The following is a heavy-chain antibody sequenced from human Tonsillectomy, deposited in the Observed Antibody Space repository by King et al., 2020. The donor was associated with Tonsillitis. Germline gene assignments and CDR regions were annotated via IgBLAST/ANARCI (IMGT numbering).Heavy chain of an antibody. D-gene: IGHD2-21*02. CDR2: IKQDGSEK. Sequence: VQLVESGGGLVQPGGSLRLSCAASGFTFSTYWMSWVRQAPGKGLEWVANIKQDGSEKYCVDSVKGRFTISRDNAKNSLYLQMNSLRAEDTAGYYCARVHAYCGGDCYWDGLDYWGQGTLVTVSS. J-gene: IGHJ4*02. CDR3: ARVHAYCGGDCYWDGLDY. V-gene: IGHV3-7*03. CDR1: GFTFSTYW.